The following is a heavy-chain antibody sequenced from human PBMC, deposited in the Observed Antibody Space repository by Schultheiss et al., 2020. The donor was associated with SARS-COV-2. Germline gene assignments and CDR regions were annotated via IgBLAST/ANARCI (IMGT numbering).Heavy chain of an antibody. CDR3: TRRTSSSVY. CDR2: IYYSGST. Sequence: SETLSLTCTVSGDSISSSGNYWGWIRQPRGKGLEWIGSIYYSGSTYYNTFLKSRVIISVETSKNQFSLRLSSVTAADTAVYYCTRRTSSSVYWGQGTLVTVSS. D-gene: IGHD6-6*01. J-gene: IGHJ1*01. CDR1: GDSISSSGNY. V-gene: IGHV4-39*01.